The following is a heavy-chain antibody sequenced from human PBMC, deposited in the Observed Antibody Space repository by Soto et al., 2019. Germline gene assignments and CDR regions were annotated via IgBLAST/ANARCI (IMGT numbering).Heavy chain of an antibody. D-gene: IGHD6-13*01. CDR2: ISFDGSNK. CDR1: GFTFSSYD. Sequence: PGGSLRLSCAASGFTFSSYDMHWVRQAPGKGLEWVTVISFDGSNKYYGDSVKGRFTISRDNSKKRVYLQMNSLRAEDTAVYYCAKPIVAAGYYGLDVWGQGTAVTVSS. J-gene: IGHJ6*02. V-gene: IGHV3-30*18. CDR3: AKPIVAAGYYGLDV.